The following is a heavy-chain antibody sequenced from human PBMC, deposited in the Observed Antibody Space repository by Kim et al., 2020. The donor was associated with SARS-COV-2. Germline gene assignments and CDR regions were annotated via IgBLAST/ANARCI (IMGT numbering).Heavy chain of an antibody. CDR2: T. Sequence: TSSQDPVRCRVTISKENTKNTLYLQMNHLRAADTAVYYCAKTLLGGHDYWGQGTLVTVSS. CDR3: AKTLLGGHDY. V-gene: IGHV3-23*01. J-gene: IGHJ4*02. D-gene: IGHD2-15*01.